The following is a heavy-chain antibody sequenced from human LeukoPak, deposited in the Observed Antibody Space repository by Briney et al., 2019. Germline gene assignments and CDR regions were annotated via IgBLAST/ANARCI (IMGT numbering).Heavy chain of an antibody. J-gene: IGHJ6*03. V-gene: IGHV1-69*05. CDR2: IIPIFGTA. Sequence: SVKVSCKASGYTFTSYYMHWVQQAPGQGLEWMGRIIPIFGTANYAQKFQGRVTITTDESTSTAYMELSSLRSEDTAVYYCASGRYFDDRDYYYYYMDVWGKGTTVTVSS. D-gene: IGHD3-9*01. CDR3: ASGRYFDDRDYYYYYMDV. CDR1: GYTFTSYY.